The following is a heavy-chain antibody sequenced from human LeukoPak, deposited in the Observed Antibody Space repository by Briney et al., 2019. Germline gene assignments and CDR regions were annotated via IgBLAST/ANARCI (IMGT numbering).Heavy chain of an antibody. CDR3: ARDRQPGGYYYGMDV. Sequence: PGGSLRLSCAASGFTFSYYGLHWVRQASGKGLEGVALISNDGSNKDYADSVKGRFTISRDNSKNTLYLQMNSLRAEDTAVYYCARDRQPGGYYYGMDVWGQGTTVTVSS. D-gene: IGHD3-10*01. V-gene: IGHV3-30*03. J-gene: IGHJ6*02. CDR1: GFTFSYYG. CDR2: ISNDGSNK.